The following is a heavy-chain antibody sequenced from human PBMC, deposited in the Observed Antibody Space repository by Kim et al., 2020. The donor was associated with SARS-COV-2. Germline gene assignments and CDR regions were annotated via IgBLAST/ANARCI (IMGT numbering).Heavy chain of an antibody. V-gene: IGHV3-7*01. Sequence: GGSLRLSCAASGFTFRNYWMSWVRQAPGKGLEWVANIKQDGSEKYYVDSVKCRFTISRDNAKTSLYLQLNSLRAEDTAVYYCASERTLAYWGQGTLCTV. CDR1: GFTFRNYW. CDR3: ASERTLAY. J-gene: IGHJ4*02. CDR2: IKQDGSEK.